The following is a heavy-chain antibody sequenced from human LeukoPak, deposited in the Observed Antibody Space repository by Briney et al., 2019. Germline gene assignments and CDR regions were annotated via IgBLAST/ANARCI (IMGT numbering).Heavy chain of an antibody. D-gene: IGHD2-15*01. V-gene: IGHV3-13*01. Sequence: PGGSLRLSCTASGFTLGSHDMHWVRQTTGEGLEWVAAIASGFQTFYAGSVKGRFTISRDNSQNTVYLQMNSLRAEDTAVYYCGKTTTGYSSGRNPAWPVDYWGQGTLVTVSS. CDR2: IASGFQT. J-gene: IGHJ4*02. CDR1: GFTLGSHD. CDR3: GKTTTGYSSGRNPAWPVDY.